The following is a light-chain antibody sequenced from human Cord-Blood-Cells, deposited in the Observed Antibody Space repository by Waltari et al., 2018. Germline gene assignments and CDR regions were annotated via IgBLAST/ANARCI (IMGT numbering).Light chain of an antibody. Sequence: VLTQSPATLSLSPGERATLSCRASQSVSSYLAWYQQKPGQAPRLLIYDASNRATGIPARFSGSGSGTDFTLTISSLEPEDFAVYYCQQRSNWPWTFGQGTKVEIK. V-gene: IGKV3-11*01. CDR3: QQRSNWPWT. J-gene: IGKJ1*01. CDR1: QSVSSY. CDR2: DAS.